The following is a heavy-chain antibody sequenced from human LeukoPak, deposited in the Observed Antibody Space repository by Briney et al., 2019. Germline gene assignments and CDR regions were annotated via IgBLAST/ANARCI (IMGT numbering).Heavy chain of an antibody. CDR2: ISRSVGTV. J-gene: IGHJ6*02. Sequence: GGSLRLSCAASGFTFSDYYMSWIRQAPGKGLEWVSYISRSVGTVNYADSVKGRFTISRDNSKNTLFLQMNSLRAEDTAVYYCAKNLYCGGGSCYPSALGMDVWGQGTTVTVSS. D-gene: IGHD2-15*01. CDR1: GFTFSDYY. CDR3: AKNLYCGGGSCYPSALGMDV. V-gene: IGHV3-11*01.